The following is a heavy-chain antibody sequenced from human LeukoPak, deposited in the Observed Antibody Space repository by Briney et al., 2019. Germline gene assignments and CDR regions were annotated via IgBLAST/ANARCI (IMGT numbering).Heavy chain of an antibody. CDR1: GFTFRNYG. Sequence: PGGSLRLSCAASGFTFRNYGLHWVRQAPGKGLEWVSFIRYDGSNKYYADSVEGRFTISRDNAKNSLYLQMNSLRAEDTAVYYCAKELWFGELFFDYWGQGTLVTVSS. CDR2: IRYDGSNK. V-gene: IGHV3-30*02. CDR3: AKELWFGELFFDY. D-gene: IGHD3-10*01. J-gene: IGHJ4*02.